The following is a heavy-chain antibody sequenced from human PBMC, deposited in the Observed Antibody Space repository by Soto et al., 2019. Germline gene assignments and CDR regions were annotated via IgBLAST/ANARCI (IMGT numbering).Heavy chain of an antibody. Sequence: ASVKVSCKTSGGTFSSYVISWVRQAPGQGLEWMGGIIPIFDTANYAQKFQGRVTITADESTSTAYMELSSLRSEDTAVYYCARVGGPVLPAAIVSQHNWFDPWGQGTLVTVSS. V-gene: IGHV1-69*13. D-gene: IGHD2-2*01. CDR3: ARVGGPVLPAAIVSQHNWFDP. CDR2: IIPIFDTA. J-gene: IGHJ5*02. CDR1: GGTFSSYV.